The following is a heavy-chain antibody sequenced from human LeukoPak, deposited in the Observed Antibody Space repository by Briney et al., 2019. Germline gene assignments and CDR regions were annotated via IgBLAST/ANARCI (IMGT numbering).Heavy chain of an antibody. CDR2: FSYSGST. V-gene: IGHV4-39*01. CDR1: GGSISSSYYS. J-gene: IGHJ4*02. D-gene: IGHD2-2*01. CDR3: ARHVYCSSLSSPFFND. Sequence: SETLSLTCTVSGGSISSSYYSWGWIRQPPGKGLEWIGSFSYSGSTYYNPSLRGRVTITVDTSKNHFSPYLTSVTAAATYEYYCARHVYCSSLSSPFFNDWGQGSLVTVSS.